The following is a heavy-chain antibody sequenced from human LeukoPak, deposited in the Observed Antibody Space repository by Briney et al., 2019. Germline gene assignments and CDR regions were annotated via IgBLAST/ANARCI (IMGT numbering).Heavy chain of an antibody. J-gene: IGHJ5*01. CDR1: GFTFSIYA. CDR2: ITSSGDTT. Sequence: PGGSLRLSCTASGFTFSIYAMSWVRQAPGRGLEWVSAITSSGDTTFYADSVRGRFTISRDNSKNTLYLQMSSLRAEDTAVFYCAKDRPNYFGSNGHYYRRNGDSWGQGTLVTVS. V-gene: IGHV3-23*01. CDR3: AKDRPNYFGSNGHYYRRNGDS. D-gene: IGHD3-10*01.